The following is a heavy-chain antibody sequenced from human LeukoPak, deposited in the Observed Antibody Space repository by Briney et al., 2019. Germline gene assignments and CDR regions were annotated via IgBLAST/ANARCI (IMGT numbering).Heavy chain of an antibody. Sequence: SDTLSLTCTVSGGSVSSSSYYWGWIRRPPGKGLERIGSIYYSGNTYYTPSLKSRVTISVDTSKNQFSLKLSSVTAADTAVYYCARSSTILGHFDYWGQGTLVTVSS. J-gene: IGHJ4*02. CDR3: ARSSTILGHFDY. D-gene: IGHD2/OR15-2a*01. CDR2: IYYSGNT. V-gene: IGHV4-39*01. CDR1: GGSVSSSSYY.